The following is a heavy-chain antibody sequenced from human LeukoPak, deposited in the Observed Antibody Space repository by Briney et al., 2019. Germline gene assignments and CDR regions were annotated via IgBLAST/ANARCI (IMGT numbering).Heavy chain of an antibody. J-gene: IGHJ4*02. Sequence: GGSLRLSCAASGFTFNYAWMYWVRQAPGKGLEWVGRIKSKTDGETTDYAAPVKGRFTISRDDSKNTLYLQMNSLKTEDTAVYYCTTVTYVVVTARGDYWGQGTLVTVSS. D-gene: IGHD2-21*02. CDR1: GFTFNYAW. V-gene: IGHV3-15*01. CDR3: TTVTYVVVTARGDY. CDR2: IKSKTDGETT.